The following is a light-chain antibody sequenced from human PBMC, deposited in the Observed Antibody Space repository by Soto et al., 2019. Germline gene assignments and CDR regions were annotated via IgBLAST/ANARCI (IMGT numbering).Light chain of an antibody. CDR1: SSNIGAGYD. V-gene: IGLV1-40*01. Sequence: QSVLTQPPSVSGAPGQRVTISCTGSSSNIGAGYDVHWYQQLPGTAPKLLIYGNSNRPSGVPDRFSGSKSGTSASLAITGLQAEDEADYYCHSYDSSLIYVFGTGTKVTVL. J-gene: IGLJ1*01. CDR3: HSYDSSLIYV. CDR2: GNS.